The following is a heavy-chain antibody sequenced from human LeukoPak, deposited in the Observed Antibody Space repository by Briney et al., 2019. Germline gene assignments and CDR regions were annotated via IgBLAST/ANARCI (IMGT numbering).Heavy chain of an antibody. Sequence: SVKVSCKASGGTFSSYAISWVRQAPGQGLEWMGRIIPILGIANYAQKFQGRVTITADKSTSTAYMELSSLRSEDTAVYYCARDYGGNSYYFYYWGQGTLVTVSS. CDR1: GGTFSSYA. J-gene: IGHJ4*02. V-gene: IGHV1-69*04. CDR3: ARDYGGNSYYFYY. D-gene: IGHD4-23*01. CDR2: IIPILGIA.